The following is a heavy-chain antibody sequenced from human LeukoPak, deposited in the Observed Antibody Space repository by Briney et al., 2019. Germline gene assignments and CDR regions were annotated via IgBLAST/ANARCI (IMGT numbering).Heavy chain of an antibody. D-gene: IGHD2-15*01. Sequence: PSESLSLTCAVYGGSFSGSYWSWIRQRPGKGLEWIGEINHSGSTNYNPYLKSRVTISVDTSKNQFSLKLSSVTAADTAVYYCAGTGDCSGGSCYLLAWGQGTLVTVSS. V-gene: IGHV4-34*01. J-gene: IGHJ5*02. CDR1: GGSFSGSY. CDR3: AGTGDCSGGSCYLLA. CDR2: INHSGST.